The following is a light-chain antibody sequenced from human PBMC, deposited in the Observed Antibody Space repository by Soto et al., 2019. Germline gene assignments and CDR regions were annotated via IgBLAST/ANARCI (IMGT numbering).Light chain of an antibody. CDR1: SSKIGAGYD. Sequence: QSALTQPPSVSGAPGQRVTISCTGSSSKIGAGYDVHWYQQLPGTAPKLLIYGNSNRPSGVPDRFSGSKSGTSASLAITGLQAEDEADYYCQSYDSSLSAPVFGTGTKVTVL. J-gene: IGLJ1*01. CDR2: GNS. CDR3: QSYDSSLSAPV. V-gene: IGLV1-40*01.